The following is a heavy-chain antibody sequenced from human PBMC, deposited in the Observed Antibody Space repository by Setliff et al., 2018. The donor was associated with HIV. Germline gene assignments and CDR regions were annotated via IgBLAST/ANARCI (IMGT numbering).Heavy chain of an antibody. Sequence: SETLSLTCAVSGCSISSGYYWGWIRQPPGKGLEWLGRIYHTGSTYYKPSLRSRVTISVDTSKNQFSLRLSSVAAGDTAVYYCARSIVPVASGYYYFEYWGQGTMVTVSS. CDR3: ARSIVPVASGYYYFEY. J-gene: IGHJ4*02. CDR2: IYHTGST. V-gene: IGHV4-38-2*01. CDR1: GCSISSGYY. D-gene: IGHD3-3*01.